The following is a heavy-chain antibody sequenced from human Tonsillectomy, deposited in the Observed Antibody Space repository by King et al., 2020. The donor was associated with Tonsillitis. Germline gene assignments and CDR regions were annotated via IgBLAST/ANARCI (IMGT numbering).Heavy chain of an antibody. CDR1: GVSMNTYY. J-gene: IGHJ4*02. Sequence: QLQESGPGLVKPSETLSLTCSVSGVSMNTYYWSWIRQPPGKGLEWLGYIHDAGSTSYNPSLKSRLTISIDTSKNQFSLNLSYVTAADTAFYYCARFNFWSGYDFWGQGSLVTVSS. CDR3: ARFNFWSGYDF. V-gene: IGHV4-59*08. D-gene: IGHD3-3*01. CDR2: IHDAGST.